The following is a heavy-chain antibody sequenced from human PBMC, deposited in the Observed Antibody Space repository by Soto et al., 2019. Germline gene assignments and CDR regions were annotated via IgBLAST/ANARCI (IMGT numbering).Heavy chain of an antibody. Sequence: QLQLQESGPGLVKPSETLSLTCTVSGGPISSSSYYWGWIRQPPGKGLEWIGSIYYSGSTYYNPSLKSRVTISVDTSKNQFSLKLSSVTAADTAVYYCARQGYCSGGSCWEYYFDYWGQGTLVTVSS. CDR3: ARQGYCSGGSCWEYYFDY. CDR1: GGPISSSSYY. V-gene: IGHV4-39*01. CDR2: IYYSGST. J-gene: IGHJ4*02. D-gene: IGHD2-15*01.